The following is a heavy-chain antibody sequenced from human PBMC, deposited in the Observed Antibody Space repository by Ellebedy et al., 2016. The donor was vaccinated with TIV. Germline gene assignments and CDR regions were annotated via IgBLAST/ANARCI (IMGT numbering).Heavy chain of an antibody. Sequence: GGSLRLSXVASGFTFRDYAIHWVRQAPGKGLEWLSIISYDGRSTFYADSVKGRFTISRVNSKSTAYLRMNSLRPEDTATYYCARAWATDPIDYWGQGTLVTVSS. CDR3: ARAWATDPIDY. CDR2: ISYDGRST. V-gene: IGHV3-30*04. CDR1: GFTFRDYA. D-gene: IGHD1-26*01. J-gene: IGHJ4*02.